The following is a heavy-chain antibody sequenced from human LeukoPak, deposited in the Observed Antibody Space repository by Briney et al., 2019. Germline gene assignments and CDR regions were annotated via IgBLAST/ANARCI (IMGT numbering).Heavy chain of an antibody. Sequence: PGGSPRLSCAASGFTFSSYAMHWVRQAPGKGLEWVAFIRYNGNNQYYADSVKGRFTISRDNSKNTLYLQMNSLKGDDTAVYYCAKDSAFYYIDVWGKGTTVIISS. D-gene: IGHD3-10*01. J-gene: IGHJ6*03. V-gene: IGHV3-30*02. CDR2: IRYNGNNQ. CDR1: GFTFSSYA. CDR3: AKDSAFYYIDV.